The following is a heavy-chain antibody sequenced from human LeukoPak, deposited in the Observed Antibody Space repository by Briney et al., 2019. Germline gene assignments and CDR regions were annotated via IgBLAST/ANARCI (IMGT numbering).Heavy chain of an antibody. D-gene: IGHD3-10*01. Sequence: GGSLRLSCAASGFTFNSYAMSWVRQAPGKGLEWVSAISGSSENTNYADSVKGRFTMSRDNSRNMLYLQMNSLRDVDTAKYYCAKTVSGSYSSQGGDYWGQGTLVTVAS. J-gene: IGHJ4*02. CDR3: AKTVSGSYSSQGGDY. CDR2: ISGSSENT. V-gene: IGHV3-23*01. CDR1: GFTFNSYA.